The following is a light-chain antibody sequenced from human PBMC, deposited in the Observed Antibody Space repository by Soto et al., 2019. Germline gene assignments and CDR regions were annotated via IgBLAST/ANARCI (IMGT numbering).Light chain of an antibody. V-gene: IGKV3-20*01. J-gene: IGKJ1*01. Sequence: EIVLTQSPGTLSLSPGQRATLSCRASQSVNTNYLASYQQRAGQAPRLLIYGASSRVAGIPDRFSGGGSGTDFILTITRLEPEDSAVYYCQQYASSPRTFGQGTKVEIK. CDR3: QQYASSPRT. CDR1: QSVNTNY. CDR2: GAS.